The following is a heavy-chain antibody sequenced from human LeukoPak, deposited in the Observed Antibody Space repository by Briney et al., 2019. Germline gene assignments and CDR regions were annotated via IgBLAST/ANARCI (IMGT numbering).Heavy chain of an antibody. V-gene: IGHV4-34*01. J-gene: IGHJ4*02. CDR2: INHSGST. CDR1: GGSINSYY. Sequence: PSETLSLTCTVSGGSINSYYWSWIRQPPGKGLEWIGEINHSGSTNYNPSLKSRVTISVDTSKNQFSLKLSSVTAADTAVYYCARATYYDYVWGSYRTPPFDYWGQGTLVTVSS. D-gene: IGHD3-16*02. CDR3: ARATYYDYVWGSYRTPPFDY.